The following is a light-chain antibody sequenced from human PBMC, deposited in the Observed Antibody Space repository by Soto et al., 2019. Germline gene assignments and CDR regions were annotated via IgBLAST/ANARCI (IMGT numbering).Light chain of an antibody. J-gene: IGKJ1*01. Sequence: EIVLTQSPGTLSLSPGERATLSCRASQSVSNYLAWYQQKPGQAPRLLIYGASSRATGISDRFSGSGFGTDFTLTISRLEPEDFAVYYCQQYGGSPQTVGQGTKVDIK. CDR1: QSVSNY. CDR2: GAS. V-gene: IGKV3-20*01. CDR3: QQYGGSPQT.